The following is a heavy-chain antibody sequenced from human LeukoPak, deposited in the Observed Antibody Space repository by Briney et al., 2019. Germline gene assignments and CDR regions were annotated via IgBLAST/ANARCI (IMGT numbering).Heavy chain of an antibody. V-gene: IGHV3-21*01. CDR3: AKNQGGWSSYYYYGMDV. CDR1: GFTFSSYN. CDR2: ISSSSNFI. D-gene: IGHD1-14*01. J-gene: IGHJ6*04. Sequence: GGSLRLSCAASGFTFSSYNMNWVRQAPGEGLEWVSSISSSSNFIYYADSVRGRFTVSRDNAKNSLFLQMNSLRAEDTAVYYCAKNQGGWSSYYYYGMDVWGKGTTVTVSS.